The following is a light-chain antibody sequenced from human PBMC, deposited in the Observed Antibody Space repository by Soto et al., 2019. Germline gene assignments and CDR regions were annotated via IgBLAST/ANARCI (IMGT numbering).Light chain of an antibody. CDR2: DAS. CDR1: HSISSW. CDR3: QQYENYWR. Sequence: IRMTQSPSTLSATAGDRVTITCRASHSISSWLAWYQHKPGKAPKLLIYDASNLDSGVPSRFSGSGSGTEFSLTISNLQPDDCATYYCQQYENYWRFGQGAKVDI. J-gene: IGKJ1*01. V-gene: IGKV1-5*01.